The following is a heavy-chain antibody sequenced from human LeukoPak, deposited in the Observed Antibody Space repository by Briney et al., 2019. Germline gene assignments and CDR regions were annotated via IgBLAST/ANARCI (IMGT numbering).Heavy chain of an antibody. V-gene: IGHV3-74*01. Sequence: AGGSLRLSCAASGFTFSSYWMHWVRHAPGKGLVWVSRINSDGSSTIYADSVKGRFTISRDNAKNTLYLQMNSLRAEDTAVYYCAREKYDILTGYSTLGDYWGQGTLVTVSS. CDR3: AREKYDILTGYSTLGDY. D-gene: IGHD3-9*01. CDR1: GFTFSSYW. J-gene: IGHJ4*02. CDR2: INSDGSST.